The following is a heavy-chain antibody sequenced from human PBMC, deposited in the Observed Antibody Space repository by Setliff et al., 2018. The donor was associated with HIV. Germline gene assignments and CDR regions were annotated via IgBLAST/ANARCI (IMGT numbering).Heavy chain of an antibody. CDR1: GYTFTSYY. CDR2: IHPSGGST. CDR3: ARVRYCSGGSCYGGDYWFDP. D-gene: IGHD2-15*01. Sequence: ASVKVSXXASGYTFTSYYIHWVRQAPGQGLEWMGVIHPSGGSTSYAQNFQDRVTMTRDTSPSTVYMELSSLRSEDTAVYYCARVRYCSGGSCYGGDYWFDPWGQGTLVTVSS. J-gene: IGHJ5*02. V-gene: IGHV1-46*01.